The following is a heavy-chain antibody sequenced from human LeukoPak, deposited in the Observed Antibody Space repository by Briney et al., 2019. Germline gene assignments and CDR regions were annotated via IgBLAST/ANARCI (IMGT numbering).Heavy chain of an antibody. CDR1: GFTFSSYS. Sequence: GGSLRLSCAASGFTFSSYSMNWVRQAPGKGLEWVSYISSSGSTIYYADSVKGRFTISRDNAKNSLYLQMNSLRAEDTAVYYCARQTKSQAFDIWGQGTMVTVSS. V-gene: IGHV3-48*04. J-gene: IGHJ3*02. CDR2: ISSSGSTI. CDR3: ARQTKSQAFDI.